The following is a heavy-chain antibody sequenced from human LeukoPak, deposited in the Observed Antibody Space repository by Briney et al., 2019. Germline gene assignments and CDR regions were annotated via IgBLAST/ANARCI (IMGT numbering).Heavy chain of an antibody. CDR3: ARDTPHYYDSSGYHYDAFDI. J-gene: IGHJ3*02. CDR1: GGSISSGSYY. Sequence: SETLSLTCTVSGGSISSGSYYWNWIRQPAGKGLEWIGRIYTSGSTNYNPSLKRRVTISVDTSKNQFSVKLSSVTATDTAVYYCARDTPHYYDSSGYHYDAFDIWGQGTMVTVSS. D-gene: IGHD3-22*01. CDR2: IYTSGST. V-gene: IGHV4-61*02.